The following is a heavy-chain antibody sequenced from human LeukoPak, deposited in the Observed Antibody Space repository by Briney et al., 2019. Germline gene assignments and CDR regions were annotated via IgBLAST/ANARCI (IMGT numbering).Heavy chain of an antibody. CDR3: ARLDYGDLVGFGSHDDY. D-gene: IGHD4-17*01. CDR1: GYTFTGYY. Sequence: ASVKVSCKASGYTFTGYYMHWVRQAPGQGLEWMGWINPNSGGTNYAQKSQGRVTMTRDTSISTAYMELSRLRSDDTAVYYCARLDYGDLVGFGSHDDYWGQGTLVTVSS. CDR2: INPNSGGT. J-gene: IGHJ4*02. V-gene: IGHV1-2*02.